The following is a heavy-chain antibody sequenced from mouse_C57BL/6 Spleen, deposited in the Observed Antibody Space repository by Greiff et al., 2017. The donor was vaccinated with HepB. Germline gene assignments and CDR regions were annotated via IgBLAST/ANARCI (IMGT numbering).Heavy chain of an antibody. CDR1: GYTFTDYN. Sequence: EVQLLQSGPELVKPGASVKMSCKASGYTFTDYNMHWVKQSHGKSLEWIGYINPNNGGTSYNQKFKGKATLTVNKSSSTAYMDLSSLTSEDSAVYYYARLRHYGSNGYIDVWGKGTTVTVSS. CDR3: ARLRHYGSNGYIDV. CDR2: INPNNGGT. J-gene: IGHJ1*03. V-gene: IGHV1-22*01. D-gene: IGHD1-1*01.